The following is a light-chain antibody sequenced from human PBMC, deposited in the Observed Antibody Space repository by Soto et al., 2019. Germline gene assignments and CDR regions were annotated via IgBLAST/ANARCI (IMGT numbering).Light chain of an antibody. V-gene: IGKV3-20*01. CDR2: GAS. J-gene: IGKJ1*01. Sequence: EIVLTQSPATLSVSPGDRATLSCRASESVSSNVAWYQQKPGQTPRLLIYGASTRATGVPDRFSGSGSGTDFTLTISRLEPEDFAVYYCQQYGSSGTFGQGNKVDIK. CDR1: ESVSSN. CDR3: QQYGSSGT.